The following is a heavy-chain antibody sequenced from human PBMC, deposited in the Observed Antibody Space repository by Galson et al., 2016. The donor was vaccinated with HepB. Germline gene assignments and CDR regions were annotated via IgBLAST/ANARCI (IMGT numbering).Heavy chain of an antibody. CDR3: AKDRDHFGDYVFDY. D-gene: IGHD4-17*01. Sequence: SLRLSCAASGFTFSSYWMHWVRQAPGKGLVWVSRINSDGSSTSYADSVKGRFTISRDNAKNTLYLQMNSLRAEDTAVYYCAKDRDHFGDYVFDYWGQGTLVTVSS. CDR2: INSDGSST. J-gene: IGHJ4*02. V-gene: IGHV3-74*01. CDR1: GFTFSSYW.